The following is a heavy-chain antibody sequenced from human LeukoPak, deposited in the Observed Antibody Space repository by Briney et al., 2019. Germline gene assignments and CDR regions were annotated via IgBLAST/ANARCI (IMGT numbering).Heavy chain of an antibody. Sequence: GGSLRLSCAASGFTFNSYAMYWVRQAPGKGLEWASGIFGSGGSAHYADSVKGRFAISRDNSKNRVYLQMNSLRAEDTAVYYCAKTATGYSSGHYPGWPVDYWGQGTLVTVSS. V-gene: IGHV3-23*01. CDR2: IFGSGGSA. CDR3: AKTATGYSSGHYPGWPVDY. J-gene: IGHJ4*02. CDR1: GFTFNSYA. D-gene: IGHD6-19*01.